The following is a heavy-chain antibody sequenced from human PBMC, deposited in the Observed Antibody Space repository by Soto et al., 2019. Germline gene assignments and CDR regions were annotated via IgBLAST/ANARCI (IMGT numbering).Heavy chain of an antibody. CDR1: GFTFSRNA. J-gene: IGHJ6*02. Sequence: EVQLLESGGGLVQPGGSLRLSCAASGFTFSRNAMNWVRQAPGKGLEWVSAISGSGGSTDYADSVKGRFTISRDTSKNTLYLQMNSLRAEDTAVYYCANDYYGMDVWDQGTTVTVSS. CDR3: ANDYYGMDV. CDR2: ISGSGGST. V-gene: IGHV3-23*01.